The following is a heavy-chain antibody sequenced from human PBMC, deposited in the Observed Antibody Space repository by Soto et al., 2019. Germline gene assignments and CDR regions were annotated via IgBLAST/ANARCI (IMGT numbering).Heavy chain of an antibody. V-gene: IGHV3-30-3*01. CDR1: GFTFSTYA. CDR2: ISYDGSNK. Sequence: GGSLRLSCAASGFTFSTYAMHWVRQAPGKGLEWVAVISYDGSNKYYADSVKGRFIISRDSSKNTVHVQMNSLSAEDTAVYYCAREISRMTTVTLGAFDVWGQGTMGTV. CDR3: AREISRMTTVTLGAFDV. D-gene: IGHD4-17*01. J-gene: IGHJ3*01.